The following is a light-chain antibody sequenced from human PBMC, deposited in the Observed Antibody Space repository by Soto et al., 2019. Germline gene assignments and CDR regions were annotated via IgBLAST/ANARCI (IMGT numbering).Light chain of an antibody. Sequence: EIVMPQSPATLTVSPGERPTLSCRASQSVSSDLAWYQQKPGQAPRLLIYGASSRATGIPARFGGSGSGTEFALTISSLESEDYAVYYCQQCNNWPRTFGQGTKVDIK. CDR2: GAS. CDR3: QQCNNWPRT. V-gene: IGKV3-15*01. CDR1: QSVSSD. J-gene: IGKJ1*01.